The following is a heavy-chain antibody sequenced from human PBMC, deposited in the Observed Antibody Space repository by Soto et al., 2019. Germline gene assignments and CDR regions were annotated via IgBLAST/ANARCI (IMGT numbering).Heavy chain of an antibody. V-gene: IGHV1-69*02. CDR3: AITGYCSGGSCYRD. CDR2: IIPILGIA. CDR1: GGTFSSYT. J-gene: IGHJ4*02. D-gene: IGHD2-15*01. Sequence: QVQLVQSGAEVKKPGSSVKVSCKASGGTFSSYTISWVRQAPGQGLEWMGRIIPILGIANYAQKFQGRVTITADKSTSTAYMELSSLRSKDTAVYNCAITGYCSGGSCYRDWGQGTLVTVSS.